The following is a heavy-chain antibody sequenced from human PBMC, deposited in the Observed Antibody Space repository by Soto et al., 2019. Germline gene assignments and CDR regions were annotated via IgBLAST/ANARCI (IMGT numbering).Heavy chain of an antibody. D-gene: IGHD2-2*01. CDR3: ARVRGGDCSSTSCYRPPLDYYYGMDV. Sequence: QVQLVESGGGVVQPGRSLRLSCAASGFTFSSYAMHWVRQAPGKGLEWVAVISYDGSNKYYADSVKGRFTISRDNSKNTLYLQMNSLRAEDTAVYYCARVRGGDCSSTSCYRPPLDYYYGMDVW. CDR2: ISYDGSNK. CDR1: GFTFSSYA. V-gene: IGHV3-30-3*01. J-gene: IGHJ6*01.